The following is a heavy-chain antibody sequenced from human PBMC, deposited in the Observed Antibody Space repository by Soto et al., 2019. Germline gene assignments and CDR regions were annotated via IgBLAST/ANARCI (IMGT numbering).Heavy chain of an antibody. CDR1: GFTFSSYG. D-gene: IGHD3-3*01. J-gene: IGHJ4*02. CDR2: ISYDGSNK. Sequence: GGSLRLSCAASGFTFSSYGMHWVRQAPGKGLEWVAVISYDGSNKYYADSVKGRFTISRDNSKNTLYLQMNSLRAEDTAVYYCAKDRNDFWSGYYNTDFDYWGQGTLVTVSS. V-gene: IGHV3-30*18. CDR3: AKDRNDFWSGYYNTDFDY.